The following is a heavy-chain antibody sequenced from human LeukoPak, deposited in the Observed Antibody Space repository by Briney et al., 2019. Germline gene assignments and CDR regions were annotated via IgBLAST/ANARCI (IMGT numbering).Heavy chain of an antibody. J-gene: IGHJ5*02. Sequence: GASVKVSCKASGYTFTGYYMHWVRQAPGQGLEWMGWINPNSGGTNYAQKFQGRVTMTRDTSISTAYMELSRLRSDDTAVYYCARDLTSDITGTTVGFDPWGQGTLVTVSS. CDR2: INPNSGGT. D-gene: IGHD1-7*01. V-gene: IGHV1-2*02. CDR1: GYTFTGYY. CDR3: ARDLTSDITGTTVGFDP.